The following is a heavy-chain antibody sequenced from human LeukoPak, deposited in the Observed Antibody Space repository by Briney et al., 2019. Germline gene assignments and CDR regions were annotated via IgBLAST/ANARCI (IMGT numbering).Heavy chain of an antibody. CDR1: GFTFSSYA. CDR3: AKDSPDVDTAMVSLFDY. J-gene: IGHJ4*02. CDR2: ISGSGGST. Sequence: GGSLRLSCAASGFTFSSYAMSWVRQAPGKGLEWVSAISGSGGSTYYADSVKGRLTISRDNSKNTLYLQMNSLRAEDTAVYYCAKDSPDVDTAMVSLFDYWGQGTLVTVSS. D-gene: IGHD5-18*01. V-gene: IGHV3-23*01.